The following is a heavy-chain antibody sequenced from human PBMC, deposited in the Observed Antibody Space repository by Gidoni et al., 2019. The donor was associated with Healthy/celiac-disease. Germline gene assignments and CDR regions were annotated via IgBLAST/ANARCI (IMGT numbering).Heavy chain of an antibody. Sequence: VESGGAVVQPGRSLRLSCAASGFTFSTYGMHWVRQAPGKGLEWVAVIWYDGSNKYYADSVKGRFTISRDNSKNTLYLQMNSLRAEDTAVYYCAREEGYCSGGSCVPAGAFDIWGQGTMVTVSS. J-gene: IGHJ3*02. D-gene: IGHD2-15*01. CDR3: AREEGYCSGGSCVPAGAFDI. CDR2: IWYDGSNK. CDR1: GFTFSTYG. V-gene: IGHV3-33*01.